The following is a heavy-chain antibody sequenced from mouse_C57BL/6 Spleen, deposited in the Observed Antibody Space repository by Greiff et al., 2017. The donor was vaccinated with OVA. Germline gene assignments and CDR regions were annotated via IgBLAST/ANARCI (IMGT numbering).Heavy chain of an antibody. CDR3: ARSNSNYDY. V-gene: IGHV1-59*01. CDR1: GYTFTSYW. D-gene: IGHD2-5*01. J-gene: IGHJ2*01. Sequence: VQLQQPGAELLRPGTSVKLSCKASGYTFTSYWMHWVKQRPGQGLEWIGVIDPSDSYTNYNQKFKGKATLTVDTSSSTAYMQLSSLTSEDSAVYYCARSNSNYDYWGQGTTLTVSS. CDR2: IDPSDSYT.